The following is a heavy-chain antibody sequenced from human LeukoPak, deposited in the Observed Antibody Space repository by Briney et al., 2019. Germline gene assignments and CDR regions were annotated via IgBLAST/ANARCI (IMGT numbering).Heavy chain of an antibody. CDR2: IYHSGST. CDR3: ARDDMSGRPMVRGVIGWFDP. J-gene: IGHJ5*02. D-gene: IGHD3-10*01. V-gene: IGHV4-38-2*02. CDR1: GGSISSYY. Sequence: SETLSLTCTVSGGSISSYYWGWIRQPPGKGLEWIGSIYHSGSTYYNPSLKSRVTISVDTSKNQFSLKLSSVTAADTAVYYCARDDMSGRPMVRGVIGWFDPWGQGTLVTVSS.